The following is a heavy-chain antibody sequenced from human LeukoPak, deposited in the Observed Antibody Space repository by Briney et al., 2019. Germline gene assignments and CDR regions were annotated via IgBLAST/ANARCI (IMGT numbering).Heavy chain of an antibody. CDR3: ARSPAATRFDY. D-gene: IGHD6-13*01. J-gene: IGHJ4*02. Sequence: SETLSLTCAVYGGSFSGYYWSWVRQPPGKGLEWIGEINHSGSTNYNPSLKSRVTISVDTSKNQFSLKLSSVTAADTAVYYCARSPAATRFDYWGQGTLVTVSS. V-gene: IGHV4-34*01. CDR1: GGSFSGYY. CDR2: INHSGST.